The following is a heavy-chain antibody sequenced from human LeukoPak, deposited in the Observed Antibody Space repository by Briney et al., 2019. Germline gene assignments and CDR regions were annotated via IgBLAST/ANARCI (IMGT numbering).Heavy chain of an antibody. CDR2: IYYSGST. J-gene: IGHJ4*02. V-gene: IGHV4-61*01. Sequence: PEALSLTCTVSGGSVSSGRYYLSWIRQPPGKGLEWIGYIYYSGSTNYNPSLKSRVTISVDTSKNQFSLKLSSVTAADTAVYYCARESRIAARNFDYWGQGTLVTVSS. CDR1: GGSVSSGRYY. D-gene: IGHD6-6*01. CDR3: ARESRIAARNFDY.